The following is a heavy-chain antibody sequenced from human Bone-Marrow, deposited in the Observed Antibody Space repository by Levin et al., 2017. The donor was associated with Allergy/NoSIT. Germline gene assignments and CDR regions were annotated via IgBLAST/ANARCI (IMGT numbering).Heavy chain of an antibody. CDR2: ISYSGDIK. V-gene: IGHV3-11*01. D-gene: IGHD1-1*01. CDR3: ARDLGSGSSSTCMDV. J-gene: IGHJ6*02. CDR1: GFTLGDFY. Sequence: MTGGSLRLSCTASGFTLGDFYMTWIRQAPGKGLEWISYISYSGDIKFHADSVRGRFTISRDNAKNSLYLHMNSLGVEDTAVYYCARDLGSGSSSTCMDVWGPGTTVSVSS.